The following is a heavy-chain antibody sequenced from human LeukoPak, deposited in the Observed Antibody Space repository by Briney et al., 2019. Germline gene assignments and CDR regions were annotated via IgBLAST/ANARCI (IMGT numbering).Heavy chain of an antibody. CDR1: GGSISGYY. D-gene: IGHD2-15*01. CDR3: ARALYCSGCTCYFYY. Sequence: PSETLSLTCTVSGGSISGYYWSWIRQPAGKGLEWIGRIYTSGSTNYNPSLKSRVTMSVDTSKNQFSLKLTSVTAADTAVYYCARALYCSGCTCYFYYWGQGTLVTVSS. CDR2: IYTSGST. J-gene: IGHJ4*02. V-gene: IGHV4-4*07.